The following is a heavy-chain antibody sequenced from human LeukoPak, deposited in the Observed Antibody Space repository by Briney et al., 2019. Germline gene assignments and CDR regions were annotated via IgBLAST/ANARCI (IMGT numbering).Heavy chain of an antibody. V-gene: IGHV3-23*01. J-gene: IGHJ4*02. Sequence: PGGSLRLSCGAAGFTFSNYAMTWVRQAPGRGLEGVSSISGSGGSTYYADSVKGRFTISRDNSKNTLYLQMYSLRAEDTAVYYCAKVEGASKASVYWGQGALVTVSS. CDR2: ISGSGGST. CDR1: GFTFSNYA. CDR3: AKVEGASKASVY. D-gene: IGHD1-1*01.